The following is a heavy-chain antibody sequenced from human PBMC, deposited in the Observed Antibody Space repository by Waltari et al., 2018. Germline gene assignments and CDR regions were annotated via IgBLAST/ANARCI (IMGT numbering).Heavy chain of an antibody. D-gene: IGHD5-18*01. Sequence: QLQLQESGPGLVKPSETLSLTCTVSGGSISNSSYYWGWIRHPPGKGLEWIGSIYYSGSTYYNPSLKSRVTISVDTSKNQFSLKLSSVTAADTAVYYCARPTGYSYGFYYYMDVWGKGTTVTVSS. CDR2: IYYSGST. CDR3: ARPTGYSYGFYYYMDV. J-gene: IGHJ6*03. V-gene: IGHV4-39*01. CDR1: GGSISNSSYY.